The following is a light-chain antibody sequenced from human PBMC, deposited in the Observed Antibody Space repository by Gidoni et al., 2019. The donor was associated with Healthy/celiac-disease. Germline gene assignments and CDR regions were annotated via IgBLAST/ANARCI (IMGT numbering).Light chain of an antibody. V-gene: IGKV1-8*01. Sequence: IRITQSPSSLSASTGDRVTITCRASQGISSYLAWYQQKQGKAPKLLIYAASTLQSGVPSRFSGSGSGTDFTLTISCLQSEDFATYYCQQYYSYPHTFGQGTKLEIK. J-gene: IGKJ2*01. CDR2: AAS. CDR3: QQYYSYPHT. CDR1: QGISSY.